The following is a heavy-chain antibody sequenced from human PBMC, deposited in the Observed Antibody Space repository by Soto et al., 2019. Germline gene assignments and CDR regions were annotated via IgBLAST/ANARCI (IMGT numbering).Heavy chain of an antibody. D-gene: IGHD3-22*01. J-gene: IGHJ4*02. V-gene: IGHV1-69*18. CDR3: GREGGGWASGYCDY. CDR2: IIPLYGRT. CDR1: GGTFSTHA. Sequence: QVQLVQSGPEVRNPGSSVRVSCKASGGTFSTHAINWVRQAPGQGLEWVGMIIPLYGRTNYAQKLQGRVPITAEDSSRTSTLATSSLTSEDTAVHFCGREGGGWASGYCDYWGQGPQVTISS.